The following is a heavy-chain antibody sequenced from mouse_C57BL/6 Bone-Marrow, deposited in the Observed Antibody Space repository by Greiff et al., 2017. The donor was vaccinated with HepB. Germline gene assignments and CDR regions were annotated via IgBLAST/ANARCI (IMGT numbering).Heavy chain of an antibody. J-gene: IGHJ2*01. CDR1: GYTFTSYW. D-gene: IGHD1-1*01. Sequence: QVQLQQLGAELVMPGASVKLSCKASGYTFTSYWMHWVKQRPGQGLEWIGEIDPSDSYTNYNQKFKGKSTLTVDKSSSTAYMQLSSLTSEDSAVYYCARFHYGSSRDFDYWGQGTTLTVSS. CDR2: IDPSDSYT. CDR3: ARFHYGSSRDFDY. V-gene: IGHV1-69*01.